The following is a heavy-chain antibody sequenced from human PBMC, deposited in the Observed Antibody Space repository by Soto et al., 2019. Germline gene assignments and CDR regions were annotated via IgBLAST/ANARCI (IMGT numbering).Heavy chain of an antibody. D-gene: IGHD3-22*01. J-gene: IGHJ5*02. CDR3: ARDVHYYDSSGNNWFDP. CDR2: IYYSGST. V-gene: IGHV4-31*03. Sequence: PSETLSLTCTVSCGSISSGGYYWSWIRQHPGKGLEWIGYIYYSGSTYYNPSLKSRVTISVDTSKNQFSLKLSSVTAADTAVYYCARDVHYYDSSGNNWFDPWGQGTLVTVSS. CDR1: CGSISSGGYY.